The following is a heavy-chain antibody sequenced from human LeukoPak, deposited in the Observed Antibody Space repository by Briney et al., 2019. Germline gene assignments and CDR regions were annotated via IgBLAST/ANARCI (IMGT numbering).Heavy chain of an antibody. Sequence: GGSLRLSCAASGFTFSSYWIHWVRQAPGKGLVWVSRINSDGSSTSYADSVKGRFTISRDNAKNTLYLQMNSLRAEDTAVYYCARRLRYFDWLPYGDAFDIWGQGRMVTVSS. D-gene: IGHD3-9*01. V-gene: IGHV3-74*01. J-gene: IGHJ3*02. CDR2: INSDGSST. CDR1: GFTFSSYW. CDR3: ARRLRYFDWLPYGDAFDI.